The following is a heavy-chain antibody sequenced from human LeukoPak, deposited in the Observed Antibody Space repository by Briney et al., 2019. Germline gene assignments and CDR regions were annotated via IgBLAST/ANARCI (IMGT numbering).Heavy chain of an antibody. CDR2: ISGMSSTI. V-gene: IGHV3-48*01. J-gene: IGHJ4*02. D-gene: IGHD3-9*01. Sequence: GGSLRLSCAASGFIFRSYSMNWVRQAPGKGLEWVSFISGMSSTIYYADSVKGRFTISRDNSKNTLYLQMNSLRAEDTAVYYCASNEYFDWPTVDYWGQGTLVTVSS. CDR1: GFIFRSYS. CDR3: ASNEYFDWPTVDY.